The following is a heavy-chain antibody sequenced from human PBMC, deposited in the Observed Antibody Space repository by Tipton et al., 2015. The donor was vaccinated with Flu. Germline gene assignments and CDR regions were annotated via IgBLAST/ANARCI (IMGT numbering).Heavy chain of an antibody. J-gene: IGHJ6*03. V-gene: IGHV3-9*01. D-gene: IGHD2-2*01. CDR2: ISWNSGSI. CDR1: GFTFDDYA. Sequence: SLRLSCAASGFTFDDYAMHWVRQAPGKGLEWVSGISWNSGSIGYADSVKGRFTISRDNAKNSLYLQMNSLRAEDTALYYCAKVGDCSSTSCYEEGGLYYYMDVWGKGTTVTVSS. CDR3: AKVGDCSSTSCYEEGGLYYYMDV.